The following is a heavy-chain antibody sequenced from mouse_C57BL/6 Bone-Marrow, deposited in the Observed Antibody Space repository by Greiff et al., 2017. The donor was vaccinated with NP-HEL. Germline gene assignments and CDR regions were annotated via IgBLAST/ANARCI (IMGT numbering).Heavy chain of an antibody. Sequence: EVKVEESGGGLVKPGGSLKLSCAASGFTFSDYGMHWVRQAPEKGLEWVGYISSGSSTIYYADTVKGRFTISRDNATNTLFLQMTSLRSEDTAMYYCARRYDFAYWGQGTLVTVSA. D-gene: IGHD2-3*01. J-gene: IGHJ3*01. CDR2: ISSGSSTI. CDR3: ARRYDFAY. CDR1: GFTFSDYG. V-gene: IGHV5-17*01.